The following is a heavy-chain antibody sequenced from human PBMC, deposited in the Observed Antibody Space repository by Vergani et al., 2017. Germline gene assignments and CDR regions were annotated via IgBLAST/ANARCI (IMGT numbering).Heavy chain of an antibody. CDR1: GFTFSRHW. D-gene: IGHD2-8*01. V-gene: IGHV3-74*01. Sequence: EVQLVESGGGLVQPGGSLRLSCAASGFTFSRHWMHWVRQAPGKGLVWVSRVNPEGTNTPYADSVKGRFTISRDNAKNMMYLQLNSLRDEDTAVYYCAKDGCMYAEGTELDYWGQGTLVTVSS. CDR2: VNPEGTNT. J-gene: IGHJ4*02. CDR3: AKDGCMYAEGTELDY.